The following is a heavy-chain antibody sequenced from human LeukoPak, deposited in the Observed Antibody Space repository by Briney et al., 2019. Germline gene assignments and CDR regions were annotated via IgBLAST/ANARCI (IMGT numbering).Heavy chain of an antibody. Sequence: GGSLRLSCAPSGVTVSSNYMSWVRQAPGKGLEWVSYITSRSSSIYYAASVKGRLTISRDNAQNSLYLQMNSLRDEDTAVYYCARDSRFGKLLIPYFDYWGQGTLATVSS. D-gene: IGHD3-10*01. V-gene: IGHV3-48*02. CDR1: GVTVSSNY. J-gene: IGHJ4*02. CDR3: ARDSRFGKLLIPYFDY. CDR2: ITSRSSSI.